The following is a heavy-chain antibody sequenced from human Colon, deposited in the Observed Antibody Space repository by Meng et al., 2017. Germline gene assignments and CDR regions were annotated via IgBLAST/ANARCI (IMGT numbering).Heavy chain of an antibody. D-gene: IGHD3-10*01. V-gene: IGHV3-30*01. J-gene: IGHJ3*01. CDR1: GFSFSDYA. CDR3: ATSSGTYYRMGGGDAFDF. CDR2: ISFDGRLQ. Sequence: GESLKISCAGSGFSFSDYALHWVRQAPGKGLEWVAHISFDGRLQYFADSVRGRFTVSRDNSYNTVYLQMDSLTAEDTAMYYCATSSGTYYRMGGGDAFDFWGQGTMVTVSS.